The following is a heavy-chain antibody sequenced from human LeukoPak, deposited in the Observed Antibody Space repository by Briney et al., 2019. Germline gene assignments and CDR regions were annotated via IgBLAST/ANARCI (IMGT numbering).Heavy chain of an antibody. Sequence: SETLSLTCTVSGASISSYYWTWIRRPPGKGLEWIGYMYYSGSTNYNPSLKSRVTISLDTSKKQFSLKLTSGTAADTAVYYCARGANYFDYWGQGTLVTVSS. CDR2: MYYSGST. J-gene: IGHJ4*02. CDR3: ARGANYFDY. V-gene: IGHV4-59*01. CDR1: GASISSYY.